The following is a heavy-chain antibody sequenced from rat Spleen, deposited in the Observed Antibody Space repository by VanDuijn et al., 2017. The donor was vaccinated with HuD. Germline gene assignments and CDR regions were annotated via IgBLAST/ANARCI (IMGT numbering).Heavy chain of an antibody. J-gene: IGHJ2*01. V-gene: IGHV5-31*01. Sequence: EVQLVESGGGLVQPGGSLKLSCVASGITFTNYWMTWIRQAPGKGLEWIASITNTGDSTYYPDSVKGRFTISRNNAKSILYLQMDSLRSEDTATYYCAEIVQDYWGQGVMVTVSS. D-gene: IGHD1-11*01. CDR2: ITNTGDST. CDR3: AEIVQDY. CDR1: GITFTNYW.